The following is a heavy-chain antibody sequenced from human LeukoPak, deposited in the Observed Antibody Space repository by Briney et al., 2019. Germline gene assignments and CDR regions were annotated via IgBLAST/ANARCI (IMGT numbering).Heavy chain of an antibody. Sequence: ASVNVSCKASGYTFTSYGISWVRQAPGQGLEWMGWISAYNGNTDYAQKLQGRVTMTTDTSTSTAYMELRSLRSDDTAVYYCARTDFWSGYYGNWFDPWGQGTLVTVSS. D-gene: IGHD3-3*01. CDR3: ARTDFWSGYYGNWFDP. V-gene: IGHV1-18*01. CDR2: ISAYNGNT. CDR1: GYTFTSYG. J-gene: IGHJ5*02.